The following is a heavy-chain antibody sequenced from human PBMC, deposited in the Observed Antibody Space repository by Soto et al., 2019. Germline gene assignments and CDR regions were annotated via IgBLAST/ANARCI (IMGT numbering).Heavy chain of an antibody. CDR1: GYTFTGYY. D-gene: IGHD1-26*01. CDR2: INPNSGGT. J-gene: IGHJ6*03. CDR3: AGGLIPSGLYYYYYYMDV. Sequence: ASVKVSCKASGYTFTGYYMHWVRQAPGQGLEWMGWINPNSGGTNYAQKFQGWVTMTRDTSISTAYMELSRLRSDDTAVYYCAGGLIPSGLYYYYYYMDVWGKGTTVTVSS. V-gene: IGHV1-2*04.